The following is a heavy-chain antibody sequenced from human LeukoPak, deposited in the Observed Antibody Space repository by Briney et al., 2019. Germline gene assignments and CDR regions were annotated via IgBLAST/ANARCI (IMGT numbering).Heavy chain of an antibody. CDR2: IIPIFGTA. J-gene: IGHJ5*02. Sequence: GASVKVSCKASGGTFSSYAISWVRQAPGQGLEWMGGIIPIFGTANYAQKFQGGVTITADESTSTAYMELSSLRSEDTAVYYCARRPASVAGTSAFWFDPWGQGTLVTVSS. V-gene: IGHV1-69*13. D-gene: IGHD6-19*01. CDR1: GGTFSSYA. CDR3: ARRPASVAGTSAFWFDP.